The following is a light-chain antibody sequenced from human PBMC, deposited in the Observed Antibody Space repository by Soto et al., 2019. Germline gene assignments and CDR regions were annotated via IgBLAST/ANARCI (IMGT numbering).Light chain of an antibody. J-gene: IGLJ1*01. V-gene: IGLV1-44*01. CDR1: SSNIGSNT. CDR3: AAWDDSLNGYDV. CDR2: SNN. Sequence: QSVLTQPPSASGTPGQRVTISCSGSSSNIGSNTVSWYQQLPGTAPKLLIYSNNQRPSGVPDRFSGSKSGTSVSLAISGLQSEDEADYYCAAWDDSLNGYDVFGTGTKVTVL.